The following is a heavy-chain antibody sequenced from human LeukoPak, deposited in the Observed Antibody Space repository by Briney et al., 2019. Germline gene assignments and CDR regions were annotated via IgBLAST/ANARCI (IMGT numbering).Heavy chain of an antibody. Sequence: GGPLRLSCAASGFTFSSYAMSWVRQAPGKGLEWVSAISGSGGSTYYADSVKGRFTISRDNSKNTLYLQMNSLRAEDTAVYYCAKEGYQLLYYCTNGVCRSPDFDYWGQGTLVTVSS. CDR1: GFTFSSYA. CDR2: ISGSGGST. V-gene: IGHV3-23*01. CDR3: AKEGYQLLYYCTNGVCRSPDFDY. J-gene: IGHJ4*02. D-gene: IGHD2-8*01.